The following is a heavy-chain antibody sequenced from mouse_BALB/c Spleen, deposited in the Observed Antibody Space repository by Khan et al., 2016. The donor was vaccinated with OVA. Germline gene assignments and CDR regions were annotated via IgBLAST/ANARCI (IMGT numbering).Heavy chain of an antibody. J-gene: IGHJ2*01. Sequence: QVQLKESGPGLVAPSQSLSITCTVSGFSLTSYGVHWVRQPPGKGLEWLGVIWAGGSTNYNSALMSRLSISKDNSKSPVFLKMNRLQTDDTAMYFLARLEDIWGQGTNLTISS. CDR2: IWAGGST. CDR1: GFSLTSYG. D-gene: IGHD1-3*01. CDR3: ARLEDI. V-gene: IGHV2-9*02.